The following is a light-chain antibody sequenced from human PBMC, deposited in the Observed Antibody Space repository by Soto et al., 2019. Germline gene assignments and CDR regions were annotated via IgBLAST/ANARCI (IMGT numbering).Light chain of an antibody. CDR3: QKYSSVPV. CDR1: QGIRNF. CDR2: AAS. V-gene: IGKV1-27*01. J-gene: IGKJ3*01. Sequence: DIQMTQSPTSLSASVGDRVTITCRASQGIRNFVAWYQQKPGKAPKLLIYAASTLKSGVPSRFSGSGSGTDFTLTINSLQPEDVATYSCQKYSSVPVFGPGTKVELK.